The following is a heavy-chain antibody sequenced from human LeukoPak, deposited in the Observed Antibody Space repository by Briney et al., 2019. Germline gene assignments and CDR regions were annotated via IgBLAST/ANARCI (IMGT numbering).Heavy chain of an antibody. V-gene: IGHV1-46*01. CDR3: ARPNDSSGYYPYYYMDV. Sequence: ASVKVSCKASGYTFTSYYMHWVRQAPGQGLEWMGIINPSGGSTSYAQKFQGRVTMTRDMSTSTVYMELSRLRSDDTAVYYCARPNDSSGYYPYYYMDVWGKGTTVTVSS. CDR1: GYTFTSYY. J-gene: IGHJ6*03. D-gene: IGHD3-22*01. CDR2: INPSGGST.